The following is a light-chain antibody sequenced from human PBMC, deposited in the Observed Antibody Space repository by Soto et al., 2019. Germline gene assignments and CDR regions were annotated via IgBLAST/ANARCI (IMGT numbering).Light chain of an antibody. CDR2: DVS. CDR3: QPYNNWPLT. V-gene: IGKV3D-20*02. CDR1: QSVGSSY. Sequence: EIVLTQSPGTLSLSPGERATLSCRASQSVGSSYLTWYQQKPGQAPRLLIYDVSSRATGIPDRFSGSGSGTDFTLTISRLEPEDCAVYYCQPYNNWPLTFGGGTKVDIK. J-gene: IGKJ4*01.